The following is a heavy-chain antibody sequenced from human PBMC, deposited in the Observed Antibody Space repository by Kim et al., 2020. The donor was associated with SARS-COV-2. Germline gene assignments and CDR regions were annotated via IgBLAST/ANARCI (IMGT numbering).Heavy chain of an antibody. J-gene: IGHJ4*02. CDR1: GFTFSNAW. V-gene: IGHV3-15*01. Sequence: GGSLRLSCAASGFTFSNAWMSWVRQAPGKGLEWVGRIKSKTDGGTTDYAAPVKGRFTISRDDSKNTLYLQMNSLKTEDTAVYYCTTEPSYLRYFDWVMGIGPDYWGQGTLVTVSS. CDR3: TTEPSYLRYFDWVMGIGPDY. CDR2: IKSKTDGGTT. D-gene: IGHD3-9*01.